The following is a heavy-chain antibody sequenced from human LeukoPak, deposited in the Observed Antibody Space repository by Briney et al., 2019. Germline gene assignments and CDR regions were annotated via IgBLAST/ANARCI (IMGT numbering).Heavy chain of an antibody. J-gene: IGHJ3*02. CDR3: ARLGGLRYDAFDI. D-gene: IGHD3-9*01. Sequence: SETLSLTCTVSGGSISSSSYYWGWIRQPPGKGLEWIGSIYYSGSTNYSPSLKSRVTVSVDTSKNQFSLKLRSVTAADTAVYYCARLGGLRYDAFDIWGQGTMVTVSS. V-gene: IGHV4-39*07. CDR2: IYYSGST. CDR1: GGSISSSSYY.